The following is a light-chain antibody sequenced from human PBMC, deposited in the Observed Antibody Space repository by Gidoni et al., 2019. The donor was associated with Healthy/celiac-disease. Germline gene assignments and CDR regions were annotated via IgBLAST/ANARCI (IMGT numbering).Light chain of an antibody. CDR2: AAS. CDR1: QSISSY. Sequence: DIQMTQSPSSLSASVGDRVTITCRASQSISSYLNWYQQKPGKAPKLLIYAASSLQSGVPSRFSGSGSGTDFTLTISSLQPEYFATYYCQQSYSTPRVTFGQGTKVEIK. V-gene: IGKV1-39*01. J-gene: IGKJ1*01. CDR3: QQSYSTPRVT.